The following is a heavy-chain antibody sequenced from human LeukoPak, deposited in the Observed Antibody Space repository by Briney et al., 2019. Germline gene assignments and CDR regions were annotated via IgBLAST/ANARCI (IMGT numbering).Heavy chain of an antibody. CDR1: GGTFSSYA. CDR3: ARGPHGYRGYDALDY. V-gene: IGHV1-69*01. CDR2: IIPIFGTA. Sequence: ASVKVSSKASGGTFSSYAISWVRQPPGQGREWMGWIIPIFGTANYAQKFQGRVTITADESTSTAYMELSSLRSEDTAVYYCARGPHGYRGYDALDYWGQGTLVTVSS. J-gene: IGHJ4*02. D-gene: IGHD5-12*01.